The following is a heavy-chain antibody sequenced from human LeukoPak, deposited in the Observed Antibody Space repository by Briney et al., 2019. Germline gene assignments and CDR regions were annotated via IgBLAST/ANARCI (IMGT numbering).Heavy chain of an antibody. D-gene: IGHD1-26*01. Sequence: GGSLRLSCAASGFTFSSYSMNWVRQAPGKGLEWVSSISSSSSYIYYADSVKGRFTISRDNAKNSLYLQMNSLRAGDTAVYYCAREGGSYYFRYFDLWGRGTLVTVSS. CDR3: AREGGSYYFRYFDL. J-gene: IGHJ2*01. V-gene: IGHV3-21*01. CDR2: ISSSSSYI. CDR1: GFTFSSYS.